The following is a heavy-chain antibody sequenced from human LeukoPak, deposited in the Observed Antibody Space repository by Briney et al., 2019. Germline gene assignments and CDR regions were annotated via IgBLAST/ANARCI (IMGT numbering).Heavy chain of an antibody. V-gene: IGHV4-38-2*02. CDR3: ARGLASGYPLIPFDY. D-gene: IGHD3-3*01. Sequence: SETQSLTCTVSGYSISSGYHWGWIRQPPGKGLEWIGSIYHSGSTYYNPSLKSRVTISVDTSKNEFSLNLTSVTAADTAIYYCARGLASGYPLIPFDYWGQGTLVTVSS. CDR1: GYSISSGYH. CDR2: IYHSGST. J-gene: IGHJ4*02.